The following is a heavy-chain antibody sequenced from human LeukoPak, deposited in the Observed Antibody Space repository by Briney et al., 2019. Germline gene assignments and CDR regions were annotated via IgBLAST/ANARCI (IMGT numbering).Heavy chain of an antibody. CDR3: ARGRGIAARPPLDY. CDR2: INPNSGGT. J-gene: IGHJ4*02. D-gene: IGHD6-6*01. CDR1: GYTFTSYG. V-gene: IGHV1-2*02. Sequence: GASVKVSCKASGYTFTSYGISWVRQAPGQGLGWMGWINPNSGGTNYAQKFQGRVTMTRDTSISTAYMELSRLRSDDTAVYYCARGRGIAARPPLDYWGQGTLVTVSS.